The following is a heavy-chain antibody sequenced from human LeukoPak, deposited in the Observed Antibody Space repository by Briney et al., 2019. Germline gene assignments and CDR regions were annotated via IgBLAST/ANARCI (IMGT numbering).Heavy chain of an antibody. D-gene: IGHD3-16*01. Sequence: SETLSLTCTVSGGSISSGGYSWSWIRQPPGKGLEWIGYIYHSGSTYYNPSLKSRVTISVDRSKNQFSLKLSSVTAADTAVYYCAREGDQTGEFDYWGQGTLVTVSS. CDR1: GGSISSGGYS. CDR3: AREGDQTGEFDY. J-gene: IGHJ4*02. CDR2: IYHSGST. V-gene: IGHV4-30-2*01.